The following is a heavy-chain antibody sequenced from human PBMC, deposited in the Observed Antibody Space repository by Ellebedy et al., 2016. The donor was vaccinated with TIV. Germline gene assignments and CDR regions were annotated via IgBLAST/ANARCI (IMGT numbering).Heavy chain of an antibody. CDR1: GFSFSSYD. V-gene: IGHV3-13*05. Sequence: GESLKISCAASGFSFSSYDMHWVRQPTGKGLEWVSAVGTAGDPYYPDSVKGRLTISRENAKNSFYLQMNSLRAGDTAVYYCVRGSRTVGGIYYYNGMDVWGQGTTVTVSS. D-gene: IGHD3-10*01. J-gene: IGHJ6*02. CDR3: VRGSRTVGGIYYYNGMDV. CDR2: VGTAGDP.